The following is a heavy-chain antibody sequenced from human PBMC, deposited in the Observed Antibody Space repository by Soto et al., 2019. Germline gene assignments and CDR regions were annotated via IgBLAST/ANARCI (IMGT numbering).Heavy chain of an antibody. Sequence: TVRVSCKVSGYTFNTYFISGVSWVRQAPGQGLEWVGWTNAYSGESNNARRFQGRITLTADQSTNTVYLELNSLRPDDSAVYFCTRDVRQACGRLGCYHYDLWGQGTVVTVSS. J-gene: IGHJ4*02. D-gene: IGHD2-15*01. CDR3: TRDVRQACGRLGCYHYDL. V-gene: IGHV1-18*04. CDR2: TNAYSGES. CDR1: GYTFNTYF.